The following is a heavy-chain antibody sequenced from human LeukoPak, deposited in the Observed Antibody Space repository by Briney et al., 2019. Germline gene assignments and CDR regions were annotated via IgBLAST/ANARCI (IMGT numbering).Heavy chain of an antibody. CDR3: ARDPGDYGDYGSWGY. V-gene: IGHV4-59*01. J-gene: IGHJ4*02. Sequence: PSETLSLTCTVSGGSISSYYWSWIRQPPEKGLEWIGYIYYSGSTNYNPSLKSRVTISVDTSKNQFSLKLSSVTAADTAVYYCARDPGDYGDYGSWGYWGQGTLVTVSS. CDR1: GGSISSYY. CDR2: IYYSGST. D-gene: IGHD4-17*01.